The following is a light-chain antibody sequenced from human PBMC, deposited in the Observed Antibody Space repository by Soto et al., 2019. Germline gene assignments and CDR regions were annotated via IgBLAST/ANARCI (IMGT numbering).Light chain of an antibody. CDR3: QQYNSYST. J-gene: IGKJ1*01. V-gene: IGKV1-5*01. Sequence: DIKMTQSPSTLSASVGDRVTITCRASQSISSWLAWYQQKPGKAPKLLIYDASSLESGVPSRFSGSGSGTEFTLTISSLQPDDFATYYCQQYNSYSTFGQGTMVDI. CDR2: DAS. CDR1: QSISSW.